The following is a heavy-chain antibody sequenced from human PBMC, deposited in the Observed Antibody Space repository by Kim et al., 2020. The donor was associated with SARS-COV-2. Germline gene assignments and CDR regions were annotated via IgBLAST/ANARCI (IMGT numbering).Heavy chain of an antibody. CDR1: GVAFRTYS. J-gene: IGHJ3*02. CDR2: ISSSSDYI. D-gene: IGHD3-22*01. Sequence: GGSLRLSCAASGVAFRTYSLNWVRQAPGKGLEWVSSISSSSDYIYYADSAKGRFTISRDNAKNSLYLQMNSLRAEDTAVYYCARARIYYYDTTGYYFDAFDIWGQGTMVTVSS. CDR3: ARARIYYYDTTGYYFDAFDI. V-gene: IGHV3-21*01.